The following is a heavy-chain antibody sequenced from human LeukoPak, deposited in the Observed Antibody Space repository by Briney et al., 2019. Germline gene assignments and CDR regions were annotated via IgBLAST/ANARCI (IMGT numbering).Heavy chain of an antibody. J-gene: IGHJ5*02. CDR1: GGSINSGGYS. Sequence: PSETLSLTCTVSGGSINSGGYSWSWIRQPPGKGLEWIGYIYHSGSTYYNPSLKSRVTISVDRSKNQFSLKLSSVTAADTAVYYCARGRITMVRGVLPWFDPWGQGTLVTVSS. D-gene: IGHD3-10*01. CDR2: IYHSGST. CDR3: ARGRITMVRGVLPWFDP. V-gene: IGHV4-30-2*01.